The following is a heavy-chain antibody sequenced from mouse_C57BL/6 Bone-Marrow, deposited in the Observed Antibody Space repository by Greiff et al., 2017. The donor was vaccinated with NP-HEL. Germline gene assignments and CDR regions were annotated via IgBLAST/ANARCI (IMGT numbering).Heavy chain of an antibody. V-gene: IGHV5-4*01. J-gene: IGHJ3*01. CDR3: ARDLGWLPCAY. Sequence: DVQLVESGGGLVKPGGSLKLSCAASGFTFSSYAMSWVRQTPEKRLEWVATISDGGSYTYYPDNVKGRFTISRDNAKNNLYLQLSHLKSEDTAMYYCARDLGWLPCAYGGRGTLVTVSA. D-gene: IGHD2-3*01. CDR2: ISDGGSYT. CDR1: GFTFSSYA.